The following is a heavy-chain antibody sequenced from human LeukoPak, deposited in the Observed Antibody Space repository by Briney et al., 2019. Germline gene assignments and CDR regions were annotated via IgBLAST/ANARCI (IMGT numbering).Heavy chain of an antibody. CDR2: ISYDGSNK. CDR3: AKGLYDYAMDV. Sequence: PGGSLRLSCAASGFTFSSYGMHWVRQAPGKGLEWVAVISYDGSNKYYADSVKGRFTISRDNSKNTLYLQMNSLRAEDTAVYYCAKGLYDYAMDVWGQGTAVTVSS. J-gene: IGHJ6*02. CDR1: GFTFSSYG. V-gene: IGHV3-30*18.